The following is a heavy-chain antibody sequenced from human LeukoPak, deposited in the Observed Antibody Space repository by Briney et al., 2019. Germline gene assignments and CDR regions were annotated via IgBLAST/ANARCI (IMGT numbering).Heavy chain of an antibody. V-gene: IGHV1-3*01. CDR2: INAGNGNT. CDR3: ARAGIAVAGKLNY. CDR1: GYTFTSYA. Sequence: ASVKVSCKASGYTFTSYAMNWVRQAPGQRLEWMGWINAGNGNTKYSQKFQGRVTITGDTSASTAYMELSSLRSEDTAVYYCARAGIAVAGKLNYWGQGTLVTVSS. D-gene: IGHD6-19*01. J-gene: IGHJ4*02.